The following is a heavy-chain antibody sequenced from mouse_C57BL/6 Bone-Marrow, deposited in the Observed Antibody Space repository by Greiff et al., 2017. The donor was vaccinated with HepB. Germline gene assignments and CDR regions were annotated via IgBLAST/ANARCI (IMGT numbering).Heavy chain of an antibody. V-gene: IGHV1-53*01. CDR2: INPSNGGT. J-gene: IGHJ2*01. CDR1: GYTFTSYW. Sequence: QVHVKQSGTELVKPGASVKLSCKASGYTFTSYWMHWVKQRPGQGLEWIGNINPSNGGTNYNEKFKSKATLTVDKSSSTAYMQLSSLTSEDSAVYYCARVSTVVAGDYYFDYWGQGTTLTVSS. CDR3: ARVSTVVAGDYYFDY. D-gene: IGHD1-1*01.